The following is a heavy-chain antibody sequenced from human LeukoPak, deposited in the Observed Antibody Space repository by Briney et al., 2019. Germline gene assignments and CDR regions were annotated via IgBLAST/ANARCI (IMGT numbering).Heavy chain of an antibody. J-gene: IGHJ4*02. D-gene: IGHD6-19*01. CDR2: IIPISGTA. CDR1: AGTFSSYA. CDR3: AGLRRSGWYYFDY. Sequence: SVKVSCKASAGTFSSYAISWVRQAPGQGLEWMGGIIPISGTANYAQKFQGRVTITADESTSTAYMELSSLRSEDTAVYYCAGLRRSGWYYFDYWGQGTLVTVSS. V-gene: IGHV1-69*13.